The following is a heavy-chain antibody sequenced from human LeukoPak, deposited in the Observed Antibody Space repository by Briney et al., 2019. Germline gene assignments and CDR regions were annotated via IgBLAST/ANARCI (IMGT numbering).Heavy chain of an antibody. CDR3: ARGGGYNTFDY. CDR2: IFYTGST. D-gene: IGHD5-24*01. J-gene: IGHJ4*02. CDR1: GGSISGYY. V-gene: IGHV4-59*01. Sequence: SETLSLTCTVSGGSISGYYWSWIRQPPGKGLEWIGFIFYTGSTNYNPSLKSRVTISVDTSKNQFSLRRSSVTAADTAVYSCARGGGYNTFDYWGQGTLVTVSS.